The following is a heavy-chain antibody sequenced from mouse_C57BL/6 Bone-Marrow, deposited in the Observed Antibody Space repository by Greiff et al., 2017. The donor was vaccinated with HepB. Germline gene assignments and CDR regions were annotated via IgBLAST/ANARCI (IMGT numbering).Heavy chain of an antibody. CDR2: IWSGGST. CDR3: AREPWTELDY. D-gene: IGHD6-1*01. J-gene: IGHJ2*01. V-gene: IGHV2-2*01. CDR1: GFSLTSYG. Sequence: VQLQQSGPGLVQPSQSLSITCTVSGFSLTSYGVHWVRQSPGKGLEWLGVIWSGGSTDYNAAFISRLSISKDNSKSQVFFKMNSLQADDTAIYYCAREPWTELDYWGQGTTLTVSS.